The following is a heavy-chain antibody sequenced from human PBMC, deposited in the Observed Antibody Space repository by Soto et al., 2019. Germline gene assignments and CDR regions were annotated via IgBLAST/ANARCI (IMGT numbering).Heavy chain of an antibody. CDR1: GFTFSSYG. D-gene: IGHD5-18*01. J-gene: IGHJ4*02. Sequence: QVQLVESGGGVVQPGRSLRLSCAASGFTFSSYGMHWVRQAPGKGLEWVAVIWYDGSNKYYADSVKGRFTISRDNSKNRLYMQMNSLGAEDTAVYYCARDGNCYGYFSQGFFDYWGQGTLVTVSS. CDR2: IWYDGSNK. CDR3: ARDGNCYGYFSQGFFDY. V-gene: IGHV3-33*01.